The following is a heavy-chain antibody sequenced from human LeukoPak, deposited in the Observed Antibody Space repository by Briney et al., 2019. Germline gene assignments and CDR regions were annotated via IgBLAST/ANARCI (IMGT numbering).Heavy chain of an antibody. Sequence: GGSLRLSCAASGFTFSNYWMSWVRQATGKGLECVANIDQDGSVKYYVDSVKGRFTISRDNAKNSLYLQMNSLRAEDTAVYYCARDLSSLAPSFDNWGQGTLVTVSS. J-gene: IGHJ4*02. CDR3: ARDLSSLAPSFDN. V-gene: IGHV3-7*04. CDR2: IDQDGSVK. D-gene: IGHD6-19*01. CDR1: GFTFSNYW.